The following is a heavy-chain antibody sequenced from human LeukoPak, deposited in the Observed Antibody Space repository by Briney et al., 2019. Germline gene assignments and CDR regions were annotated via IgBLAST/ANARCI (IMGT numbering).Heavy chain of an antibody. CDR2: IGDSGDIT. D-gene: IGHD6-19*01. CDR1: GFAFSNQA. J-gene: IGHJ4*02. CDR3: AKDARRTSGWYFFDY. Sequence: GGSLRLSCAASGFAFSNQAMGWVRQASGKGLEWVSSIGDSGDITFYADSVKDRFTISRDNSKNTLYLQMNSLRAEDTAVYYCAKDARRTSGWYFFDYWGQGTLVTVSS. V-gene: IGHV3-23*01.